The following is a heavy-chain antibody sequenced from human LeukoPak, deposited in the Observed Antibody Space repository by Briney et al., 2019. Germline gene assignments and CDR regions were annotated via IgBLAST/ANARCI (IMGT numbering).Heavy chain of an antibody. D-gene: IGHD5-24*01. V-gene: IGHV4-59*08. Sequence: SETLSLTCTVSSGSISSYYWSWIRQPPGKGLEWIGYIYYSGSTNYNPSLKSRVTISVDTSKNQFSLKLRSVTAADTAVYYCASLRRDGYNLADFYWGQGTLVTVSS. CDR1: SGSISSYY. CDR2: IYYSGST. J-gene: IGHJ4*02. CDR3: ASLRRDGYNLADFY.